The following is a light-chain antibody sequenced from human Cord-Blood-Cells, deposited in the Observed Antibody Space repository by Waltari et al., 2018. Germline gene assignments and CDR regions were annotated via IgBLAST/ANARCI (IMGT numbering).Light chain of an antibody. V-gene: IGKV1-33*01. J-gene: IGKJ4*01. Sequence: DIQMTQSQSSLSASVGDRFTITCQASQDISNYLNWYQQKPGKAPKLLIYDASNLETGVPSRFSGSGSGTDFTFTISSLQPEDIATYYCQQYDNLPLTFGGGTKVEIK. CDR3: QQYDNLPLT. CDR2: DAS. CDR1: QDISNY.